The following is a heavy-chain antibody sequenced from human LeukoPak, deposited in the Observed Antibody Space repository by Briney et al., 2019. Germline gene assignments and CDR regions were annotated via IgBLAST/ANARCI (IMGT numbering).Heavy chain of an antibody. V-gene: IGHV3-9*01. J-gene: IGHJ4*02. CDR1: GFTLDDYA. D-gene: IGHD1-26*01. CDR3: AKARVGATELIDY. Sequence: PARSLRLSCAVSGFTLDDYAMHWVRQTPGKGLEWVSGISWNRGSIGYADSVKGRFTISREKDKKSLSLQMNSLRAEDTALYYCAKARVGATELIDYWGQGTLVTVSS. CDR2: ISWNRGSI.